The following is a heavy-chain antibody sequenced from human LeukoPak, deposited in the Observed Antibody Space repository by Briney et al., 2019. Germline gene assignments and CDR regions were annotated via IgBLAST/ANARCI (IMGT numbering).Heavy chain of an antibody. J-gene: IGHJ3*02. CDR1: GGTFSSYA. Sequence: GASVKVSCKASGGTFSSYAISWVRQAPGQGLEWMGRIIPIFGTANYAQKFQGRVTITTDESTSTAYMELSSLRSEDTTVYYYARERAPFWSGYDDAFDIWGQGTMVTVSS. CDR3: ARERAPFWSGYDDAFDI. V-gene: IGHV1-69*05. CDR2: IIPIFGTA. D-gene: IGHD3-3*01.